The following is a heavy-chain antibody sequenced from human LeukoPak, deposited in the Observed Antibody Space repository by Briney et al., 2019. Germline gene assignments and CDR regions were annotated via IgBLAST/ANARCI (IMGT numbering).Heavy chain of an antibody. J-gene: IGHJ5*02. Sequence: SVKVSCKASGGTFSSYAISWVRQAPGQGLEWMGGLIPIFGTANYAQKFQGRVTITTDESTSTAYMELSSLRSEDTAVYYCARDIVVVPAASGWFDPWGQGTLVTFSS. V-gene: IGHV1-69*05. CDR2: LIPIFGTA. D-gene: IGHD2-2*01. CDR1: GGTFSSYA. CDR3: ARDIVVVPAASGWFDP.